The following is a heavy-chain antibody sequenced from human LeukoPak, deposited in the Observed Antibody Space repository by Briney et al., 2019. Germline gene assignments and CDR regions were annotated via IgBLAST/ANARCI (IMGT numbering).Heavy chain of an antibody. J-gene: IGHJ4*02. Sequence: GGSLRLSCAASGFTFSSYWMHWVRQAPGKGLVWVSRINSDGSSTNYADSVKGRFTISRDNAKNTLYLQINSLRAEDTAVYYCARDLMTTVTKALNYWGQGTLVTVSS. V-gene: IGHV3-74*01. CDR1: GFTFSSYW. D-gene: IGHD4-17*01. CDR2: INSDGSST. CDR3: ARDLMTTVTKALNY.